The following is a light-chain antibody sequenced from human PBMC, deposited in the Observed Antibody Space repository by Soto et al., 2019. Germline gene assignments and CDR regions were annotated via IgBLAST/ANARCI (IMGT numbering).Light chain of an antibody. V-gene: IGLV2-14*01. J-gene: IGLJ3*02. CDR2: EVT. Sequence: QSALTQPASVSGSPGQSITISCTGTSSDVGFYDYVSWYQQHPGKAPKLLIYEVTYRPSGVSNRFSGSKSGKTASLTISGLQAEDEADYYCSSYTTSSTLVFGGGTKRPS. CDR3: SSYTTSSTLV. CDR1: SSDVGFYDY.